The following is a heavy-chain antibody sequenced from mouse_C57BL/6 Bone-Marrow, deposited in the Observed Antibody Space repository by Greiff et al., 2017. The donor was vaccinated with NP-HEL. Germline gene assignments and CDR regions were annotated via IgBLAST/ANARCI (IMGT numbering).Heavy chain of an antibody. CDR1: GYTFTSYW. CDR2: INPSSGYT. V-gene: IGHV1-7*01. J-gene: IGHJ3*01. Sequence: QVQLKESGAELAKPGASVKLSCKASGYTFTSYWMHWVKQRPGQGLEWIGYINPSSGYTTYNQKFKDKATLTADKSSSTAYMQLSSLTYEDSAVYDCARGWLLPWFAYWGQGTLVTVSA. D-gene: IGHD2-3*01. CDR3: ARGWLLPWFAY.